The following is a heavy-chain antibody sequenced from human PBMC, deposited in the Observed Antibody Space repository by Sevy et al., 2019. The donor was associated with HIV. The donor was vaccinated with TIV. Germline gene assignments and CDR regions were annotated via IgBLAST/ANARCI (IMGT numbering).Heavy chain of an antibody. V-gene: IGHV3-30*04. CDR2: ISYDGSYK. CDR3: ARDAAEGPYGDTWHSNWFDP. CDR1: GFAFDSYA. D-gene: IGHD2-2*02. Sequence: GESLKISCAASGFAFDSYALYWVRQAPGKGLEWIAVISYDGSYKHYADSLKGRFTISRGNSKNTLFLQMNSLITEDTAVYYCARDAAEGPYGDTWHSNWFDPWGQGTLVTVSS. J-gene: IGHJ5*02.